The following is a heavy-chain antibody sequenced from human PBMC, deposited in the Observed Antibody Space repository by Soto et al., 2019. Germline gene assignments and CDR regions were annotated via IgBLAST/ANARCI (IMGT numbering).Heavy chain of an antibody. CDR1: GFTFSSYA. CDR3: VKDWQQLVR. V-gene: IGHV3-23*01. J-gene: IGHJ4*02. CDR2: ISGSGGST. Sequence: HPGGSLRLSCAASGFTFSSYAMSWVRQAPGKGLEWVSGISGSGGSTYFADSVKGRFTISRDNSKNTLYLQMNSLRAEDTAIYYCVKDWQQLVRWGQGTLVTVSS. D-gene: IGHD6-13*01.